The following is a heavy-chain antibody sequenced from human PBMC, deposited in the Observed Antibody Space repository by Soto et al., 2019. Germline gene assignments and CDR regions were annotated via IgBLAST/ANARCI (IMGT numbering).Heavy chain of an antibody. CDR1: GLSLSTTGVG. CDR3: VQSRCGGDCLQSYSSHSYYGLDV. V-gene: IGHV2-5*02. D-gene: IGHD2-21*02. Sequence: QITLKESGPTLVKPTQTLTLPCTFSGLSLSTTGVGVGWIRQPPGKALEWLALIYWDDDKRYSPSLKSRLTITKDTYKNQVVLTMTTMDPVDTATYYCVQSRCGGDCLQSYSSHSYYGLDVWGQGTTVTVSS. CDR2: IYWDDDK. J-gene: IGHJ6*02.